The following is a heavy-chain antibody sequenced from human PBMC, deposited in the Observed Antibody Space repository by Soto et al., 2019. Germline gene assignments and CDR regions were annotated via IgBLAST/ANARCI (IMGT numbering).Heavy chain of an antibody. Sequence: QVQLVESGGGVVQPGRSLRLSCAASGFTITNHAMHWVRQAPGKGLEWAAVLSYDGSNAYYADSVKGRFTISRDSPTNTLSLEMNSLGPEDTALYYCARDRIVRSQQGFNAFDIWGQGTMVTVSS. CDR1: GFTITNHA. CDR2: LSYDGSNA. CDR3: ARDRIVRSQQGFNAFDI. V-gene: IGHV3-30*04. J-gene: IGHJ3*02. D-gene: IGHD1-26*01.